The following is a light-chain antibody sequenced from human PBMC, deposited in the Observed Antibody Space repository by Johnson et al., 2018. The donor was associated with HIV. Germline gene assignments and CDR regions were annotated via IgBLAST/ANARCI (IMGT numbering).Light chain of an antibody. Sequence: QSILTQPPSVSAAPGQKVTISCSGSSSNIGNNYVSWYQQLPGTAPKLLIYYNNKRPSGIPDRFSGSKSGTSATLGITGLQTGDEADYYCGTWDSSLSGVFGTGTKVTVL. CDR3: GTWDSSLSGV. J-gene: IGLJ1*01. V-gene: IGLV1-51*01. CDR2: YNN. CDR1: SSNIGNNY.